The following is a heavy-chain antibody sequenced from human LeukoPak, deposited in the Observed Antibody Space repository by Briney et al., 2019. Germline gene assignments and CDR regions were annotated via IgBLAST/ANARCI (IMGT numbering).Heavy chain of an antibody. CDR1: GGSISSYY. CDR3: ARDNDSSGNDAFDI. V-gene: IGHV4-59*01. Sequence: SETLSLTCTVSGGSISSYYWSWIRQPPGKGLEWIGYIYYSGSTNYNPSLKSRVTISVDRSKNQFSLKLSSLTAADAAVYYCARDNDSSGNDAFDIWGQGTMVTVSS. J-gene: IGHJ3*02. D-gene: IGHD3-22*01. CDR2: IYYSGST.